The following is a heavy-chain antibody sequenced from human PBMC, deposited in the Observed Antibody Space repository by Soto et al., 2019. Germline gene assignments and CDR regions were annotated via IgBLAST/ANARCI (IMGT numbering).Heavy chain of an antibody. CDR2: IYWDDDT. J-gene: IGHJ4*02. V-gene: IGHV2-5*02. Sequence: QITLKESGPTLVKPTQTLTLTCSFSGFSFKTSGVSVGCIRQPPGEALEWLALIYWDDDTRYSPSLKTRLTITRDTYKNQVVLTMTNMDPVDTAPYYCAQRSYCGGDCYSDYWGQGTLVTVSS. CDR3: AQRSYCGGDCYSDY. CDR1: GFSFKTSGVS. D-gene: IGHD2-21*02.